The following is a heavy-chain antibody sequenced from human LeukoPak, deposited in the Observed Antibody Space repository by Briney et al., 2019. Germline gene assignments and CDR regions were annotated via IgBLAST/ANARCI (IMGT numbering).Heavy chain of an antibody. CDR3: ARIDSSGYYGEVLFDY. J-gene: IGHJ4*02. D-gene: IGHD3-22*01. CDR1: GGSVSSGSYY. Sequence: SETLSLTCTVSGGSVSSGSYYWSWIRQPPGKGLEWIGYIYYSGSTNYNPPLKSRVTISVGTSKNQFSLKLSSVTAADTAVYYCARIDSSGYYGEVLFDYWGQGTLVTVSS. CDR2: IYYSGST. V-gene: IGHV4-61*01.